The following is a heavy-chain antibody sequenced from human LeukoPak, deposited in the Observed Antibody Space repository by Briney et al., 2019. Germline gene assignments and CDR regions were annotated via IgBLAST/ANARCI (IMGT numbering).Heavy chain of an antibody. CDR1: GGSFSGYY. CDR3: ARWSSSYYYARISH. Sequence: SETLSLTCAVYGGSFSGYYWSWIRQPPGKGLEWIGEINHSGSTNYNPSLKSRVTISVDTSKNQFSLKLSSVTAADTAVYYCARWSSSYYYARISHWGQGTLVTVSS. V-gene: IGHV4-34*01. CDR2: INHSGST. J-gene: IGHJ4*02. D-gene: IGHD3-22*01.